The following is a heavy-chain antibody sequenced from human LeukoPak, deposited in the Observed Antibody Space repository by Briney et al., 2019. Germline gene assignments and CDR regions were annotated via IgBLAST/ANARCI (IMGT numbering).Heavy chain of an antibody. CDR2: IIPIFGTA. CDR3: ARVSGGYSYGHPTSRGGYFDY. V-gene: IGHV1-69*06. J-gene: IGHJ4*02. Sequence: SVKVSCKASGGTFSSYAISWVRQAPGQGLEWMGGIIPIFGTANYAQKFQGRVTITADKSTSTAYMELSGLRSEDTAVYYCARVSGGYSYGHPTSRGGYFDYWGQGTLVTVSS. CDR1: GGTFSSYA. D-gene: IGHD5-18*01.